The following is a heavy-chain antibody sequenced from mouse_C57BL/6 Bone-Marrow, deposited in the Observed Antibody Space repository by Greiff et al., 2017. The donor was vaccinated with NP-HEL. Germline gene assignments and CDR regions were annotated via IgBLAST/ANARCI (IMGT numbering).Heavy chain of an antibody. CDR3: ARAVVATPYWYFDV. Sequence: VQLQQSGAELVKPGASVKMSCKASGYTFTSYWITWVKQSPGQGLEWIGDIYPGSGSTNYNEKFKSKATLTVDTSSSTAYMQLSSLTSEDSAVYYCARAVVATPYWYFDVWGTGTTVTVSS. J-gene: IGHJ1*03. V-gene: IGHV1-55*01. D-gene: IGHD1-1*01. CDR1: GYTFTSYW. CDR2: IYPGSGST.